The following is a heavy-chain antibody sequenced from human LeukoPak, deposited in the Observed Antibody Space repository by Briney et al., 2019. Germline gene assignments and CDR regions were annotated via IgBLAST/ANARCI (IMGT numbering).Heavy chain of an antibody. CDR1: GFTFSSYR. CDR3: ARSPRYNWNDVSAFDI. D-gene: IGHD1-1*01. CDR2: IKQDGSEK. Sequence: GGSLRLPCAASGFTFSSYRMSWVRQAPGKGLEWVANIKQDGSEKYYVDSVKGRFTISRDNAKNSLYLQMNSLRAEDTAVYYCARSPRYNWNDVSAFDIWGQGTMVTVSS. V-gene: IGHV3-7*01. J-gene: IGHJ3*02.